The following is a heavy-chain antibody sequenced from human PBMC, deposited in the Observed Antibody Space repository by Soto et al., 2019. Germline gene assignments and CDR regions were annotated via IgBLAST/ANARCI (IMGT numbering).Heavy chain of an antibody. CDR1: GYIFTNYA. CDR3: ARGKSVTVITYFDP. J-gene: IGHJ5*02. CDR2: INGGNGNT. D-gene: IGHD4-17*01. V-gene: IGHV1-3*05. Sequence: QVQLVQSGAEEKKPGASVKDSCKASGYIFTNYAMHWVRQAPGQRLEWMGWINGGNGNTKYSQKFQGRVTFTRDTSASTAYMELSSLRSEDTAVYYCARGKSVTVITYFDPWGQGTLVTVSS.